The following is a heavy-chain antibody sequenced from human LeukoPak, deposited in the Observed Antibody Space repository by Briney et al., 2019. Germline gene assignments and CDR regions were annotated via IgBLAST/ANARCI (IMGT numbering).Heavy chain of an antibody. CDR3: ARVYCSGGSCYTEFDY. V-gene: IGHV1-18*01. J-gene: IGHJ4*02. CDR1: GYTFTSYG. Sequence: ASVKVSCKASGYTFTSYGISWVRQAPGRGLEWMGWISAYNGNTNYAQKLQGRVTMTTDTSTSTAYMELRSLRSDDTAVYYCARVYCSGGSCYTEFDYWGQGTLVTVSS. D-gene: IGHD2-15*01. CDR2: ISAYNGNT.